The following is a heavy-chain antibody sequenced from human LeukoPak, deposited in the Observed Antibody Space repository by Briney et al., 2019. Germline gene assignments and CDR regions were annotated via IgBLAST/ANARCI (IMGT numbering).Heavy chain of an antibody. CDR3: ARSIAVAGRSWFDP. CDR1: GGSISSGGYY. J-gene: IGHJ5*02. CDR2: IYYSGST. D-gene: IGHD6-19*01. Sequence: SQTLSLTCTVSGGSISSGGYYWSWIRQPPGKGLEWIGSIYYSGSTYYNPSLKSRVTISVDTSKNQFSLKLSSVTAADTAVYYCARSIAVAGRSWFDPWGQGTLVTVSS. V-gene: IGHV4-30-2*03.